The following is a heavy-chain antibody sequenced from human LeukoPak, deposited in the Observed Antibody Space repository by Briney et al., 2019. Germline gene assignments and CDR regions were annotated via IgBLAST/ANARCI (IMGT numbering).Heavy chain of an antibody. CDR1: GGSFSTYY. Sequence: PSETLSLTCAVYGGSFSTYYWTWIRQSPGKGLEWIGEINHSGSTNYNPSLKSRVTISVDTSKNQFSLKVTSVTAADTAVYYCARVERIDLIGYWGQGTLVTVSS. CDR3: ARVERIDLIGY. D-gene: IGHD1-26*01. CDR2: INHSGST. J-gene: IGHJ4*02. V-gene: IGHV4-34*01.